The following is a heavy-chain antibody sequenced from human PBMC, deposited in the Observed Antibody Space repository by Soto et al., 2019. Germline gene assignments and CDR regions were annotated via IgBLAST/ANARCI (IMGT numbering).Heavy chain of an antibody. Sequence: SDTLSLTCTVSGGSISIYYWSWIRQPPGKGLEWIGYIYYSGSTNYNPSLKSRVTISVDTSKNQFSLKLSSVTAADTAVYYCATADSSLYYFDYWGQGTLVTVSS. D-gene: IGHD6-6*01. J-gene: IGHJ4*02. CDR2: IYYSGST. CDR3: ATADSSLYYFDY. V-gene: IGHV4-59*01. CDR1: GGSISIYY.